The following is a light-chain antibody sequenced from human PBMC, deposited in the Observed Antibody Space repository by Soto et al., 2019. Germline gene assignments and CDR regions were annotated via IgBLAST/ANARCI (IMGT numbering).Light chain of an antibody. Sequence: DIQLTQSPSFLSASVRDRVTITCRASQGISSYLAWYQQKPGKAPKLLIYAASTLQSGVPSRFSGNGSGTEFTLTISILQPEDFATYYCQQLNSYPRVTFGGGTKVEIK. CDR1: QGISSY. V-gene: IGKV1-9*01. CDR2: AAS. J-gene: IGKJ4*01. CDR3: QQLNSYPRVT.